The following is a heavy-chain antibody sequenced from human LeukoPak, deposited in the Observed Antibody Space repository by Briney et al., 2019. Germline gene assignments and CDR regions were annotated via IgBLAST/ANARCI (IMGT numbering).Heavy chain of an antibody. CDR3: TRPDYGDYDY. Sequence: GGSLGLSCAASGFTFSGSAMHWVRQASGKGLEWVGRIRNKANSYETAYAASVKGRFTISRDDSKNTAYLQMNSLKTEDTAVYYCTRPDYGDYDYWGQGTLVTVSS. V-gene: IGHV3-73*01. CDR2: IRNKANSYET. CDR1: GFTFSGSA. D-gene: IGHD4-17*01. J-gene: IGHJ4*02.